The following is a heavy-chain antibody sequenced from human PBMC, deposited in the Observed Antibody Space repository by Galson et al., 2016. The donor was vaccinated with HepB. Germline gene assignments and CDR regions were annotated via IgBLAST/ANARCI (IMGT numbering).Heavy chain of an antibody. D-gene: IGHD3-3*01. CDR2: ISHDGINK. CDR1: GFTFSGYA. Sequence: LRLSCAASGFTFSGYAMHWVRQAPGKGLEWVALISHDGINKYYADPVKGRFTTSRDNSKNTLYLEMTSLRAEDTAVYYSARDRVSCWSCYSEYFYYYGMNVWRQGTTVTVSS. V-gene: IGHV3-30*04. CDR3: ARDRVSCWSCYSEYFYYYGMNV. J-gene: IGHJ6*02.